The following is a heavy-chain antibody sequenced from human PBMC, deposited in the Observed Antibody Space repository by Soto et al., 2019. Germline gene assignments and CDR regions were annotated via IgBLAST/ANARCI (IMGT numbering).Heavy chain of an antibody. V-gene: IGHV1-18*01. CDR3: ARELSAGTTGY. Sequence: CASVKVSCKDSGYTFSIYRITGVLQSPGQGLEWMGCISGYSGNTHYAQKVQDRVTLTTDSSTSTAYMELRSLRSDDTAVYYCARELSAGTTGYWGQGTLVTVSS. D-gene: IGHD1-7*01. CDR2: ISGYSGNT. J-gene: IGHJ4*02. CDR1: GYTFSIYR.